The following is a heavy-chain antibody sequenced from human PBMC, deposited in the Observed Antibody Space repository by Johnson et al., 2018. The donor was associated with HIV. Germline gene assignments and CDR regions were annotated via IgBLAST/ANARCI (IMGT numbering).Heavy chain of an antibody. CDR3: ATDYNFWSGRPDSFDV. CDR2: VTNNGDST. CDR1: GFTFSNYP. Sequence: VQLVESGGGLVKPGGSLRLSCVASGFTFSNYPMHWVRQAPGRGLEYVSRVTNNGDSTYYVNAVKGRFTISRDNSKNTLYLQMDSLRAEDTAVYYCATDYNFWSGRPDSFDVWGQGTMVTVS. D-gene: IGHD3-3*01. V-gene: IGHV3-64*01. J-gene: IGHJ3*01.